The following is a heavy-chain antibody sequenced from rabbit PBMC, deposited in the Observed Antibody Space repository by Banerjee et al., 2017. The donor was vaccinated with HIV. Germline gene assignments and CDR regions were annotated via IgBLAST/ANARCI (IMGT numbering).Heavy chain of an antibody. CDR1: GVSFSSNNY. D-gene: IGHD1-1*01. CDR2: INVVTGKA. Sequence: QSLEESGGDLVKPGASLTLTCTASGVSFSSNNYMCWVRQAPGKGLTWIACINVVTGKAVYASWAKGRFTFSRTSSTTVTLQMTSLTAADTATYFCARDTSSSFSSYGMDLWGPGTLVTVS. CDR3: ARDTSSSFSSYGMDL. V-gene: IGHV1S40*01. J-gene: IGHJ6*01.